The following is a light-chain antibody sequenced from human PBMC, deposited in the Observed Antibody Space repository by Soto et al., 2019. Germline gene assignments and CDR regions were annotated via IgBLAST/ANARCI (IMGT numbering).Light chain of an antibody. V-gene: IGLV4-69*01. J-gene: IGLJ2*01. CDR1: SGHSSYA. Sequence: QSVLTQSPSASASLGASVKLTCTLSSGHSSYAIAWHQQQPEKGPRYLMKLNCDGSHSKGDGIPDRFSGSSSGAERYLTISSLQSEDEADYYCQTWGTGIQVFGGGTKLTVL. CDR2: LNCDGSH. CDR3: QTWGTGIQV.